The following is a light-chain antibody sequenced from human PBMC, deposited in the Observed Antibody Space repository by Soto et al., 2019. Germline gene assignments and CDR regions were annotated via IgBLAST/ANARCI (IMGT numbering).Light chain of an antibody. CDR3: QRYGSSPLIT. V-gene: IGKV3-20*01. Sequence: EPVLTPFSSTPSLSPGERATPSWRASQSVSSSSLAWYQQRPGQAPRLLIYGTSSRATGIPDRFSGSGSGTDFTLTISRLEPEDFAVYFCQRYGSSPLITFGQGTRLEIK. J-gene: IGKJ5*01. CDR1: QSVSSSS. CDR2: GTS.